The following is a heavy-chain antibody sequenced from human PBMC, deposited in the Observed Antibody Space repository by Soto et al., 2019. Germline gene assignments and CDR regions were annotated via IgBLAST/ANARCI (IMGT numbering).Heavy chain of an antibody. CDR3: PAALPDDTNAFDI. CDR1: GVTLSNAW. J-gene: IGHJ3*02. Sequence: EVQLMESGGGLVKPGGSLRLSCAASGVTLSNAWMSWVRQAPGKGLEWVGRIKSKAGGGTTDYAAPVKGRFTISRDASKNTLYLQRNSLKNEDTAVYYCPAALPDDTNAFDIWGQGTMVTVSS. D-gene: IGHD3-9*01. V-gene: IGHV3-15*01. CDR2: IKSKAGGGTT.